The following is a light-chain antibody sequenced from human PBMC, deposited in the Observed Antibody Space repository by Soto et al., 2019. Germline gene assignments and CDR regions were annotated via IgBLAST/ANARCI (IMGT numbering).Light chain of an antibody. V-gene: IGLV2-14*01. J-gene: IGLJ1*01. Sequence: QSALTQPASVSGSPGQSITISCTGTSSDVGGYNYVSWYQQHPGKAPKLMIYDVSNRPSGVSNLFSGSKSGNTASLTISGLQAEYEADYYCSSYTSSSTYVFGTGTKLTVL. CDR1: SSDVGGYNY. CDR2: DVS. CDR3: SSYTSSSTYV.